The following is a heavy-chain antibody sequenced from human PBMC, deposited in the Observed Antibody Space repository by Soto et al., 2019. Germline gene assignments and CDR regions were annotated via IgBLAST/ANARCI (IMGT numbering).Heavy chain of an antibody. Sequence: SDPVSLTCAVYDGSFSGYYWSWIRKPPGKGLEWLGEINHSGSTKYNQSLKSRVTISVDTSKNQFSLKLSSVTAADTAVYYCARAGRGSSSWYASTVYGMDVWGQGTTVTVSS. CDR1: DGSFSGYY. D-gene: IGHD6-13*01. V-gene: IGHV4-34*01. CDR2: INHSGST. CDR3: ARAGRGSSSWYASTVYGMDV. J-gene: IGHJ6*02.